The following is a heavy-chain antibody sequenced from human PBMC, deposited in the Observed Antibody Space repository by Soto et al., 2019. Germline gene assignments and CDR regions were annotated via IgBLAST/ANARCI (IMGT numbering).Heavy chain of an antibody. CDR1: GGSFSGYY. D-gene: IGHD3-16*02. CDR3: AREIKAYVWGSYRYGEDAFDI. V-gene: IGHV4-34*01. J-gene: IGHJ3*02. CDR2: INHSGST. Sequence: SETLSLTCAVYGGSFSGYYWSWIRQPPGKGLEWIGEINHSGSTNYNPSLKSRVTISVDTSKNQFSLKLSPVTAADTAVYYCAREIKAYVWGSYRYGEDAFDIWGQGTMVTVSS.